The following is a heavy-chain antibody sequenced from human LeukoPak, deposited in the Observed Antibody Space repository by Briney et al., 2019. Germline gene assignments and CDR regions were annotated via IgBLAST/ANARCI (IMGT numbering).Heavy chain of an antibody. CDR1: GGTFSSYA. J-gene: IGHJ4*02. CDR3: ARGWMAYCGGDCYFDY. CDR2: IIPIFGTA. Sequence: SVKVSCKASGGTFSSYAISWVRQAPGQGLEWMGGIIPIFGTANYAQKFQGRVTITADESTSAAYMELSSLRSEDTAVYYCARGWMAYCGGDCYFDYWGQGTLVTVSS. D-gene: IGHD2-21*02. V-gene: IGHV1-69*13.